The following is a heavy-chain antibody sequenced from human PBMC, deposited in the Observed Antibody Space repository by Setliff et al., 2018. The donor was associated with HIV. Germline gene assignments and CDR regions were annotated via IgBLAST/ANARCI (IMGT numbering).Heavy chain of an antibody. J-gene: IGHJ4*02. CDR1: GGSISSYY. Sequence: SETLSLTCTVSGGSISSYYWSWIRQPPGKGLEWIGYIYTSENTNYNPSLKSRLTISVDTSKNQFSLKLSSVTAAETALYYCATIKPGGASFDNWGQGTLVTVSS. CDR3: ATIKPGGASFDN. V-gene: IGHV4-4*08. CDR2: IYTSENT. D-gene: IGHD3-16*01.